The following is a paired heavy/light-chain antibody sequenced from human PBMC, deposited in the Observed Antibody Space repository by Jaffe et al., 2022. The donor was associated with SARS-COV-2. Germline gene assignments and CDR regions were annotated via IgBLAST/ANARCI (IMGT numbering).Light chain of an antibody. Sequence: DIQLTQSPSTVSASVGDRVTITCRASQSVSTWLAWYQQKPGKAPKLLIYKASTLESGVPSRFSGSGSGTELTLTISSLQPDDSATYYCQHYNNFPLTFGGGTKVEIK. J-gene: IGKJ4*01. CDR2: KAS. CDR1: QSVSTW. V-gene: IGKV1-5*03. CDR3: QHYNNFPLT.
Heavy chain of an antibody. V-gene: IGHV3-15*01. CDR1: GFTFSKAW. D-gene: IGHD3-9*01. J-gene: IGHJ3*02. CDR3: NTVTTYDDMLPAYKNAWYAFNT. CDR2: IKSKTDGGTT. Sequence: EVQLVESGGGLVKPGGSLRVSCAASGFTFSKAWMNWVRQAPGKGLEWVGRIKSKTDGGTTDYAAPVKDRFIISRDDSKNTLFLQMNSLQREDTAVYYCNTVTTYDDMLPAYKNAWYAFNTWGQGTVVTVSS.